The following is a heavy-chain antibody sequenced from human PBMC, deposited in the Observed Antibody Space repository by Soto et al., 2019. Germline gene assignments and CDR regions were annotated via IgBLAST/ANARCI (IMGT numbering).Heavy chain of an antibody. J-gene: IGHJ4*02. CDR1: GFTFTSSA. CDR3: ATRGTRWLQSPFDY. CDR2: IVAGSGKT. Sequence: ASVKVSCKASGFTFTSSAVQWVRQARGQRLEWIGWIVAGSGKTNYAQKFQGRVTMTEDTSTNTAYMELSSLRSEDTAVYYCATRGTRWLQSPFDYWGQGTLVTVSS. D-gene: IGHD1-1*01. V-gene: IGHV1-58*01.